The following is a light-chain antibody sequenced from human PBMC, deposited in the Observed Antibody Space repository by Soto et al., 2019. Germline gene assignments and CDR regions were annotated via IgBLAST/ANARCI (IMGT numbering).Light chain of an antibody. CDR3: QQYRDSRT. J-gene: IGKJ1*01. CDR1: QSVSSN. CDR2: GAS. V-gene: IGKV3D-15*01. Sequence: EIVMTQSPATLSVSPGERVTLSCRASQSVSSNLAWYQQKPGQAPRLLIYGASTRATGIPARFSGSGSGTEFTLTISRLEPEDFAVYYCQQYRDSRTFGQGTKVDIK.